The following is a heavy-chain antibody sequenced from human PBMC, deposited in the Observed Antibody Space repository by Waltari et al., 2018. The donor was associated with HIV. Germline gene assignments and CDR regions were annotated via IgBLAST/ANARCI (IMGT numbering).Heavy chain of an antibody. CDR3: VRVIRGSPLDY. CDR2: INDNSGGT. Sequence: QVQLLQPSAEMKKPGASVRISCKASGYTFSAYHIHWVRQAPGQGLEWMAWINDNSGGTHILQKFRGRVTVTRDTAATTVYLDLSGLTFADTATYFCVRVIRGSPLDYWGPGTPVIVSS. V-gene: IGHV1-2*02. D-gene: IGHD6-19*01. J-gene: IGHJ4*02. CDR1: GYTFSAYH.